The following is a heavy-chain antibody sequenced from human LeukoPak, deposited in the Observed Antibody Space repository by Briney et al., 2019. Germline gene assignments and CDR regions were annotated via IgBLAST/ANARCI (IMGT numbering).Heavy chain of an antibody. CDR1: GYTFTGYY. CDR3: ARHITMVRGVPLDY. V-gene: IGHV1-2*02. J-gene: IGHJ4*02. CDR2: INPNSGGT. D-gene: IGHD3-10*01. Sequence: ASVKVSCKASGYTFTGYYMHWVRQAPGQGLEWMGWINPNSGGTNYAQKFQGRVTMTRNTSISTAYMELSSLRSEDTAVYYCARHITMVRGVPLDYCGQGTLVTVSS.